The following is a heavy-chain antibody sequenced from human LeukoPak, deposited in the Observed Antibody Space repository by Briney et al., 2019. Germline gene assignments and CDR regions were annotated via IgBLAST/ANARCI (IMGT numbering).Heavy chain of an antibody. CDR3: ARDVLRYFDWSDHFDY. CDR2: INPNSGGT. D-gene: IGHD3-9*01. V-gene: IGHV1-2*02. CDR1: GYTFTTYY. J-gene: IGHJ4*02. Sequence: ASVKVSCKASGYTFTTYYMHWVRQAPGQGLEWMGWINPNSGGTNYAQKFQGRVTMTRDTSISTAYMELSRLRSDDTAAYYCARDVLRYFDWSDHFDYWGQGTLVTVSS.